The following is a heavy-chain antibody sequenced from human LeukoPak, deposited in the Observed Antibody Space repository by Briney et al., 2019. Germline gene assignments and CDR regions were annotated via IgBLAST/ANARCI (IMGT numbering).Heavy chain of an antibody. J-gene: IGHJ4*02. D-gene: IGHD6-19*01. CDR2: FYYSGST. V-gene: IGHV4-39*01. CDR3: ARHEYSSGTYYFDY. Sequence: SETLSLTCTVSGGSISSTNYYWGWIRQSPGKGLEWIGNFYYSGSTYYNPSLKSRVTISVDTSKNQFSLKLSSVTAADTAVYYCARHEYSSGTYYFDYWGQGTLVTVSS. CDR1: GGSISSTNYY.